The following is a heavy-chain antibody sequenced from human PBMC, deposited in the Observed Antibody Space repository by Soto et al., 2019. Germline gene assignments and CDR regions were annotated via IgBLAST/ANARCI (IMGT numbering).Heavy chain of an antibody. CDR3: AKDGSRRIAAAGYYYYGMDV. J-gene: IGHJ6*02. Sequence: GGSLRLSCAASGFTFSSYAMSWVRQAPGKGLEWVSAISGSGGSTYYADSVKGRFTISRDNSKNTLYLQMNSLRAEDTAVYYCAKDGSRRIAAAGYYYYGMDVWGQGTTVTVSS. CDR1: GFTFSSYA. V-gene: IGHV3-23*01. D-gene: IGHD6-13*01. CDR2: ISGSGGST.